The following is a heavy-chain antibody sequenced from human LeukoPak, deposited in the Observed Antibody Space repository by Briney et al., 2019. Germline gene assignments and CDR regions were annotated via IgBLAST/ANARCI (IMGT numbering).Heavy chain of an antibody. V-gene: IGHV1-2*04. CDR3: ARDQGGSYSANWFDP. J-gene: IGHJ5*02. CDR2: INPNSGGT. D-gene: IGHD1-26*01. Sequence: ASVTVSCKASGYTFTGYYMHWVRQAPGQGLEWMGWINPNSGGTNYAQKFQGWVTMTRDTSISTAYMELSRLRSDDTAVYYCARDQGGSYSANWFDPWGQGTLVTVSS. CDR1: GYTFTGYY.